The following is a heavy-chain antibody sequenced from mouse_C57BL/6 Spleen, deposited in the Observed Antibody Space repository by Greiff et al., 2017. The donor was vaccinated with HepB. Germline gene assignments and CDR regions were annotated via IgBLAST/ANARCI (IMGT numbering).Heavy chain of an antibody. CDR2: INPSNGGT. Sequence: VQLQQSGTELVKPGASVKLSCKASGYTFTSYWMHWVKQRPGQGLEWIGNINPSNGGTNYNEKLKSKATLTVDKSSSTAYMQLSSRTSEDSAVYYCAIEGSLAWFAYWGQGTLVTVSA. V-gene: IGHV1-53*01. J-gene: IGHJ3*01. CDR1: GYTFTSYW. CDR3: AIEGSLAWFAY.